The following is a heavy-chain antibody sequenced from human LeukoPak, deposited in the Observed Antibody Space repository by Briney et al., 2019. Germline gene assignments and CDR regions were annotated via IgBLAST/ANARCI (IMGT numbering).Heavy chain of an antibody. J-gene: IGHJ4*02. CDR3: ARDRNTAPDY. V-gene: IGHV3-66*01. Sequence: GGTLRLSCAASGFTFSSYSMSWVRQAPGKGLEWVSVIYSGGSTYYADSVKGRFTISRDNSKNTLYLQMNSLRAEDTAVYYCARDRNTAPDYWGQGTLVTVSS. CDR1: GFTFSSYS. CDR2: IYSGGST. D-gene: IGHD2-21*02.